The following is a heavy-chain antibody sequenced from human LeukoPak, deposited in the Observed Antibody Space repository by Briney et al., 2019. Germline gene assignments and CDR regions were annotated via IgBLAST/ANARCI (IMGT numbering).Heavy chain of an antibody. Sequence: ASVKVSCKASGYTFTSYDINWVRQATGQGLEWMGWMNPNSGNTGYAQKFQGRVTMTRNTSISTAYMELSSLGSEDTAVYYCARGLSALTGDFYYYGMDVWGQGTTVTVSS. CDR3: ARGLSALTGDFYYYGMDV. D-gene: IGHD7-27*01. CDR1: GYTFTSYD. J-gene: IGHJ6*02. CDR2: MNPNSGNT. V-gene: IGHV1-8*01.